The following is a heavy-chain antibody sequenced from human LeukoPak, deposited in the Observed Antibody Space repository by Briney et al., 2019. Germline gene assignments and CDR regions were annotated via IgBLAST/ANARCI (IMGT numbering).Heavy chain of an antibody. Sequence: SETLSLTCTVSGGSMSSYYWSWIRQPPGKGLEWIGYIYYSGSTNYNPSLKSRVTISVDTSKNQFSLKLSSVTAADTAVYYCARGVAVAGTGGYYFDYWGQGTLVTVSS. D-gene: IGHD6-19*01. CDR3: ARGVAVAGTGGYYFDY. V-gene: IGHV4-59*08. J-gene: IGHJ4*02. CDR1: GGSMSSYY. CDR2: IYYSGST.